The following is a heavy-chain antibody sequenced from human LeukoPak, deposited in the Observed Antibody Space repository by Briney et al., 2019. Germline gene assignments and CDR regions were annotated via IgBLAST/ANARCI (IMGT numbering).Heavy chain of an antibody. CDR3: AKDYEVVATTTYFQH. J-gene: IGHJ1*01. CDR1: GFTFSDYS. Sequence: PGGSLRLSCAASGFTFSDYSMNWVRQTPRKGLEWVSCISGSGSYIYYADSVKGRFTISRDNAKNSLHLQMNSLRAEDTAVYYCAKDYEVVATTTYFQHWGQGTLVTVSS. D-gene: IGHD2-15*01. V-gene: IGHV3-21*04. CDR2: ISGSGSYI.